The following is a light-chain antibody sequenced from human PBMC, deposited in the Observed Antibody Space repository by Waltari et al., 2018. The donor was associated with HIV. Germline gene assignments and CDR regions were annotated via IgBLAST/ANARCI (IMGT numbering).Light chain of an antibody. CDR1: SGDVGGSTF. CDR3: SSYTSSGPRYVL. CDR2: NVS. V-gene: IGLV2-14*03. J-gene: IGLJ2*01. Sequence: SALTQPASVSGSPGQSITISCSGTSGDVGGSTFVSWYQKHPGKAPKLIIYNVSSRPSGVSIRFSGSRSANTASLTISGLQVEDEADYFCSSYTSSGPRYVLFGGGTRLTVL.